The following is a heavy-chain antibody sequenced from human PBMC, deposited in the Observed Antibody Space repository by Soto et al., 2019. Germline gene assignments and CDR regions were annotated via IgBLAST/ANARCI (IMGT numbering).Heavy chain of an antibody. J-gene: IGHJ3*02. CDR1: GYTFTSYG. Sequence: QVPLVQSGAEVKKPGASVKVSCKASGYTFTSYGISWVRQAPGQGLEWMGWISAYNGNTNYAQKLQGRVTMTTDTSTSKAYMELRSLRSDDTAVYYCARVRRSYEFWSGYYSGDAFDIWGQGTMVTVSS. V-gene: IGHV1-18*01. D-gene: IGHD3-3*01. CDR3: ARVRRSYEFWSGYYSGDAFDI. CDR2: ISAYNGNT.